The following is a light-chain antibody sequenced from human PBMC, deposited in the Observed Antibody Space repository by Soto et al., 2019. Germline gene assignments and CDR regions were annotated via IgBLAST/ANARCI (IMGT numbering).Light chain of an antibody. J-gene: IGKJ1*01. V-gene: IGKV3-11*01. CDR1: QSVSSY. CDR2: DAS. CDR3: QQRSNWPGA. Sequence: EIVLTQSPATLSLSPGERATLSCRASQSVSSYLAWYQQKPGQAPRLLIYDASNRATGIPARFSGSGSGTDFTLPIRSLEPEDFAVYYCQQRSNWPGAFGQGTKVEIK.